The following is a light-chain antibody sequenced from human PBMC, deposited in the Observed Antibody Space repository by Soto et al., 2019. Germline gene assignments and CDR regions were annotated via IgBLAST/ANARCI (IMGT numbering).Light chain of an antibody. CDR2: GAS. CDR1: QSVRSSY. J-gene: IGKJ4*01. CDR3: QHYGSSPLT. V-gene: IGKV3-20*01. Sequence: EIVLTQSPGTLSLSPGERATLSCSASQSVRSSYVAWYQQKPGQAPRLLIYGASSRATGIPGRFSGSGSATDFPLTIRRLEPESVAVSYCQHYGSSPLTFGGGTKVEIK.